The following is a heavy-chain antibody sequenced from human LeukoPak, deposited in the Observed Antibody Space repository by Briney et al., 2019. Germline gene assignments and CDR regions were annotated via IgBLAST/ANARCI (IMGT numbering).Heavy chain of an antibody. V-gene: IGHV3-7*01. J-gene: IGHJ4*02. CDR2: IKQDGSEK. Sequence: GRSLRLSCAASGFTFSNYGIHWVRQAPGKGLEWVAHIKQDGSEKNYVDSVKGRFTISRDNAKKSLLLQMDGLRAEDTAVYYCARDKMTGDSYFDYWGQGILVTVSS. CDR1: GFTFSNYG. CDR3: ARDKMTGDSYFDY. D-gene: IGHD7-27*01.